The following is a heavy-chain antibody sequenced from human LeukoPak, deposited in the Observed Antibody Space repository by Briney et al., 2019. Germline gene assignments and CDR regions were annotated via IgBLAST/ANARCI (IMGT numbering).Heavy chain of an antibody. V-gene: IGHV3-23*01. J-gene: IGHJ3*01. D-gene: IGHD6-6*01. CDR1: GFTFSSYA. Sequence: GGSLRLSCAASGFTFSSYAMSWVRQAPGKGLEWVSGISGSGDNTYYADSVKGRFTISRDNSKNTLYVQVNSLGTEDTAAYYCARSSYSSSSSVWGQGTMVTVSS. CDR2: ISGSGDNT. CDR3: ARSSYSSSSSV.